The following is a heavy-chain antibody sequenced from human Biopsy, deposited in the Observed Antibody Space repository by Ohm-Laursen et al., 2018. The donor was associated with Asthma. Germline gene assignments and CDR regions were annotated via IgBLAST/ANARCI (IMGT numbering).Heavy chain of an antibody. CDR1: GFTFSYHV. J-gene: IGHJ3*02. CDR3: ARAYGGNFFSGAFDI. CDR2: ISYDGNNK. V-gene: IGHV3-30*03. D-gene: IGHD4-23*01. Sequence: SLRLSCAASGFTFSYHVMHWVRQAPGKGLEWVGVISYDGNNKYHADSVKGRFTISRDNSKNTLSLQMNSLRAEDTAVYYCARAYGGNFFSGAFDIWGQGTMVTVSS.